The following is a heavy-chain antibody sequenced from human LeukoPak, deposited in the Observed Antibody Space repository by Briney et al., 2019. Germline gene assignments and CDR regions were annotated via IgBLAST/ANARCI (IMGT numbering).Heavy chain of an antibody. CDR3: ARDWGKWWSYAFDI. CDR2: IYHSGST. J-gene: IGHJ3*02. Sequence: PSETLSLTCAVSGASISSNNWWWSWVRQPPGKGLEWIGEIYHSGSTNYNPSLKSRVTMSVDKSRNQFSLKLSSVTAADTAVYYCARDWGKWWSYAFDIWGQGTMVTVSS. D-gene: IGHD2-15*01. V-gene: IGHV4-4*02. CDR1: GASISSNNW.